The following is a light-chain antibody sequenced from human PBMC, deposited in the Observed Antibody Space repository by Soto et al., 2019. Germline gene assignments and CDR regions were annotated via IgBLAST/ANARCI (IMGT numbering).Light chain of an antibody. J-gene: IGKJ1*01. CDR2: DAS. Sequence: DIQMTQSPSTLSAFVGDRVTITCRASQSIVRLLAWYQQKPGKAPKLLIYDASSLEGGVPSRFSGTGSGTEFTLTISSLQPDDFATYYCQQYNSFSRTFGQGTKVEIK. CDR3: QQYNSFSRT. V-gene: IGKV1-5*01. CDR1: QSIVRL.